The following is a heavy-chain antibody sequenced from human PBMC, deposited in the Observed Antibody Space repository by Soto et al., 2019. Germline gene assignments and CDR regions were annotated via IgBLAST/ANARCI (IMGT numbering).Heavy chain of an antibody. CDR3: AGSDKRVAATTDYYYMDI. CDR2: INPSGGST. V-gene: IGHV1-46*01. Sequence: ASVKVSCKASGYTFTSYYMHWVRQAPGQGLEWMGIINPSGGSTSYAQKFQGRVTMTRDTSTSTVYMELSSLRSEDTAVYYCAGSDKRVAATTDYYYMDIWGKGTTVNVSS. D-gene: IGHD2-15*01. CDR1: GYTFTSYY. J-gene: IGHJ6*03.